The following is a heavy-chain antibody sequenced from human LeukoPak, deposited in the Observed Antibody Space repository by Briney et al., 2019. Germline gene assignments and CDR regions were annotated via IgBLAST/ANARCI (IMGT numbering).Heavy chain of an antibody. V-gene: IGHV4-38-2*02. D-gene: IGHD1-26*01. Sequence: PSETLSLTCTVSDSSISSGYYWGWIRQPPGKGLEWIGSIYHSGSTYYNSSLKSRVTISVDTSKNKFSLKLTSVTAADTALYYCARIIRWELNSTPRGWFDPWGQGTLVTVSS. CDR2: IYHSGST. CDR3: ARIIRWELNSTPRGWFDP. CDR1: DSSISSGYY. J-gene: IGHJ5*02.